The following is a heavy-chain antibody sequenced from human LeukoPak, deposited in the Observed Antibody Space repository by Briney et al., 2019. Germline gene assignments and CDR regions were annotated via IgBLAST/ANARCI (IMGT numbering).Heavy chain of an antibody. CDR1: GYTFTSYG. CDR3: ARGTWVDYYGSGSYYNFDY. J-gene: IGHJ4*02. Sequence: GASVKVSCKASGYTFTSYGISWVRQAPGQGLEWMGWISAYNGNTNYAQKLQGRVTITADESTSTAYMELSSLRSEDTAVYYCARGTWVDYYGSGSYYNFDYWGQGTLVTVSS. D-gene: IGHD3-10*01. V-gene: IGHV1-18*01. CDR2: ISAYNGNT.